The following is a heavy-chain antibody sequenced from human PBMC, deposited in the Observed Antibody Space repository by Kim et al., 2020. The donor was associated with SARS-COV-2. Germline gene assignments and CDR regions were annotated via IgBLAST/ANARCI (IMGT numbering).Heavy chain of an antibody. CDR3: AREGFRHRHYCDF. D-gene: IGHD3-3*02. Sequence: ASVKVSCKISGYTFTDYYMHWVRQAPGQGLEWMGRFNPSDGNTNYAPSFQGRVTMTRDTSTSTVYLDLSGLRSEDTAVYYCAREGFRHRHYCDFWGQGTLVTVSS. CDR2: FNPSDGNT. CDR1: GYTFTDYY. V-gene: IGHV1-46*01. J-gene: IGHJ4*02.